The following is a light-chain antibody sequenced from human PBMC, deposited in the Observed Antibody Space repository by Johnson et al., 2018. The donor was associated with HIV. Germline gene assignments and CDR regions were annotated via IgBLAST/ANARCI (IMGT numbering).Light chain of an antibody. V-gene: IGLV1-51*01. CDR3: GTWDSSLSAYV. CDR1: SSNIANIY. Sequence: QSILTQPPSVSAAPGQKVTISCSGSSSNIANIYVSWYQQLPGTAPKLLIYDNNNRPSGIPDRFSGSKSGTSATLGITGLQTGDEGDYYCGTWDSSLSAYVFGTGTKVTVL. J-gene: IGLJ1*01. CDR2: DNN.